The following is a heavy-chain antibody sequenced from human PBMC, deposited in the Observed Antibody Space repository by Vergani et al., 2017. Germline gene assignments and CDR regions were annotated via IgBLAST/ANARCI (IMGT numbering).Heavy chain of an antibody. D-gene: IGHD3-22*01. CDR2: IYYSGST. V-gene: IGHV4-39*01. Sequence: QLQLQESGPGLVKPSETLSLTCTVSGGSISSSSYYWGWIRQPPGKGLEWIGSIYYSGSTYYNPSLKSRVTISVDTSKNQFSLNLSSVTAADTAVYYCATGGYYDSSGYYGIWGQGTMVTVSS. CDR3: ATGGYYDSSGYYGI. CDR1: GGSISSSSYY. J-gene: IGHJ3*02.